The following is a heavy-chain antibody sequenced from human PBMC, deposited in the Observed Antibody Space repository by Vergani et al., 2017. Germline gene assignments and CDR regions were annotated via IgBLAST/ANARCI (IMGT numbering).Heavy chain of an antibody. CDR1: GFSLSTSGVG. CDR3: ARIQIAVEKNWFDP. J-gene: IGHJ5*02. CDR2: IFSNDEK. Sequence: QITLKESGPTLVKPTQTLTLTCTFSGFSLSTSGVGVGWIRQPPGKALEWLAHIFSNDEKSYSTSLKSRLTISKDTSKSQVVLTMTNMDPVDTATYYCARIQIAVEKNWFDPWGQGTLVTVSS. D-gene: IGHD6-19*01. V-gene: IGHV2-26*01.